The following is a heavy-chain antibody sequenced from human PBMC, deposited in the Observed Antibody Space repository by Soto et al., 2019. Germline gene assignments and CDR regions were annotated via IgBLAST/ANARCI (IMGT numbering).Heavy chain of an antibody. CDR2: ISGRGGNT. J-gene: IGHJ4*02. Sequence: GGSLRLSCAASGITFSSYAMSWVRQGPGKGLEWVSAISGRGGNTYYADSVKGRLTISRDNSKNTLYLQMNSLRAEDTAVYYCAKGLYCGGDCSLTNFDYWGQGTLVTVSS. D-gene: IGHD2-21*02. V-gene: IGHV3-23*01. CDR3: AKGLYCGGDCSLTNFDY. CDR1: GITFSSYA.